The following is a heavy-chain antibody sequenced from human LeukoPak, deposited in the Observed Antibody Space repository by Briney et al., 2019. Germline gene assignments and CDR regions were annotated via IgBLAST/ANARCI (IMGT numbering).Heavy chain of an antibody. Sequence: GGSLRLSCAASGFTFSSNWMYWVRQAPGKGLVWVSRIKSDGSGTSYADSVKGRFTISRDNSKNTLYLQMNSLRAEDTAVYYRAGVFVRWGVNPTDYWGQGTLVTVSS. CDR1: GFTFSSNW. D-gene: IGHD3-10*01. V-gene: IGHV3-74*01. CDR2: IKSDGSGT. J-gene: IGHJ4*02. CDR3: AGVFVRWGVNPTDY.